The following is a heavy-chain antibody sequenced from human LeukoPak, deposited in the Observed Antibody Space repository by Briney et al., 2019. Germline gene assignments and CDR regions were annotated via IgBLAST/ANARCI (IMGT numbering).Heavy chain of an antibody. V-gene: IGHV5-51*01. CDR1: GYSFTSYW. Sequence: GESLKISCKGSGYSFTSYWIGWVRPMPGKGLEWMGIIYPGDSDTRYSPSFQGQVTISADKSISTAYLQWSSLKASDTAMYYCARPEDILTGALDYWGQGTLVTVSS. J-gene: IGHJ4*02. CDR2: IYPGDSDT. CDR3: ARPEDILTGALDY. D-gene: IGHD3-9*01.